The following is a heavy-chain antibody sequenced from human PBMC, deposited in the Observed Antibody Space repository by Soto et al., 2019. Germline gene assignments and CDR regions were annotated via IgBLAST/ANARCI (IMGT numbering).Heavy chain of an antibody. V-gene: IGHV1-69*13. CDR2: IIPIFGTA. CDR1: GGTFSSYA. Sequence: ASVKVSCKASGGTFSSYAISWVRQAPGQGLEWMGGIIPIFGTANYAQKFQGRVTITADESTSTAYMELSSLRSEDTAVYYCARVGGYSGYEPYYYYGMDVWGQGTTVTVSS. D-gene: IGHD5-12*01. CDR3: ARVGGYSGYEPYYYYGMDV. J-gene: IGHJ6*02.